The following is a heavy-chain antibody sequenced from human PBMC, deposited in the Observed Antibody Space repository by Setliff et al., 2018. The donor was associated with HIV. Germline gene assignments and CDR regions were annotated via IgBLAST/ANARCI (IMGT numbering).Heavy chain of an antibody. CDR1: GFTFRSYA. CDR2: IVGSGGIT. V-gene: IGHV3-23*01. D-gene: IGHD6-19*01. CDR3: ARVTGQWLVTFDY. J-gene: IGHJ4*02. Sequence: GGSLRLSCAAYGFTFRSYAMSWVRQAPGKGLQWVSSIVGSGGITYYVDSVKGRFTVSRDNSKNTLYLQMNSLRAEDTAVYYCARVTGQWLVTFDYWGQGTLVTVSS.